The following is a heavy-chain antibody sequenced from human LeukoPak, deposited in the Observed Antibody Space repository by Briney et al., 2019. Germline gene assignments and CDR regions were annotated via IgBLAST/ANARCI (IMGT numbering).Heavy chain of an antibody. V-gene: IGHV3-23*01. CDR2: ISGSGGST. J-gene: IGHJ4*02. CDR1: GFTFSSYA. CDR3: ARLRLELPAFDY. Sequence: GGSLRLSCAASGFTFSSYAMSWVRQAPGKGLEWVSAISGSGGSTYYADSVKGRFTISRDNAKNSLYLQMNSLRAEDTAVYYCARLRLELPAFDYWGQGTLVTVSS. D-gene: IGHD1-7*01.